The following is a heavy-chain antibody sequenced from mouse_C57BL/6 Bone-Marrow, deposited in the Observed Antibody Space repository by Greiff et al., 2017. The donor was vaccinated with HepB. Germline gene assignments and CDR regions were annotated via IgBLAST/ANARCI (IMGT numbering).Heavy chain of an antibody. V-gene: IGHV3-6*01. CDR2: ISYDGSN. CDR3: ARVRIYYGTYFDY. CDR1: GYSITSGYY. J-gene: IGHJ2*01. D-gene: IGHD2-1*01. Sequence: DVKLQESGPGLVKPSQSLSLTCSVTGYSITSGYYWNWIRQFPGNKLEWMGYISYDGSNNYNPSLKNRISITRDTSKNQFFLKLNSVTTEDTATYYCARVRIYYGTYFDYWGQGTTLTVSS.